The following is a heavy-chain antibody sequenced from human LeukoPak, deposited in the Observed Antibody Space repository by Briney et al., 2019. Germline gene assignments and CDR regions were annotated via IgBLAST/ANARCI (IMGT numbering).Heavy chain of an antibody. CDR3: AKDMVSFDY. Sequence: GGSLRLSCAASGLTFSSYGMHWVRQAPGKGLEWVAVISYDGSNKYYADSVKGRFTISRDNSKNTLYLQMNSLRAEDTAVYYCAKDMVSFDYWGQGTLVTVSS. V-gene: IGHV3-30*18. D-gene: IGHD3-10*01. J-gene: IGHJ4*02. CDR2: ISYDGSNK. CDR1: GLTFSSYG.